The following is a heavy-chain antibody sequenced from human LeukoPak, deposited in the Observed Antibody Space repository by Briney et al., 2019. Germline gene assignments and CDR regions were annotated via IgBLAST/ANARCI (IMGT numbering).Heavy chain of an antibody. CDR3: ARGGGYYRPLDY. D-gene: IGHD3-22*01. CDR2: VYLDGRT. J-gene: IGHJ4*02. V-gene: IGHV4-4*02. CDR1: GGSLTSTNW. Sequence: PSETLSLTCLVSGGSLTSTNWRAWGPPPPGKGLEWIGEVYLDGRTNYNPSRKSRLIMSVDLPENHNSLKLTSVTAADTAVYYCARGGGYYRPLDYSGQGTLVTVSS.